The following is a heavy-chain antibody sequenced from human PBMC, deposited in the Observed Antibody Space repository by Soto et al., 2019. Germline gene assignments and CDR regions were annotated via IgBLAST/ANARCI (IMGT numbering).Heavy chain of an antibody. CDR2: ISSSSSYI. Sequence: GGSLRLSCAASGFTFSGYNMNWVRQAPGKGLEWVSSISSSSSYIYYADSVKGRFTISRDNAKNSLYLQMNSLRAEDTAVYYCARDRSSAVHYYYYGMDVWGQGXTVTVYS. D-gene: IGHD6-19*01. V-gene: IGHV3-21*01. CDR1: GFTFSGYN. CDR3: ARDRSSAVHYYYYGMDV. J-gene: IGHJ6*02.